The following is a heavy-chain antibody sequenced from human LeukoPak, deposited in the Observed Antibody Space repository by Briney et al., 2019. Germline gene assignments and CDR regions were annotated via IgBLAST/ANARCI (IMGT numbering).Heavy chain of an antibody. Sequence: PSETLSLACTVSGGSISIIDYYWGWVRQSPGKGLEWIGSVYYSGSTYYHPSLKSRVAISVDTSKKQFSLKLSSVTAADTAVYYCARHGTNHFYDYWGQRTLVTVSS. CDR1: GGSISIIDYY. J-gene: IGHJ4*02. V-gene: IGHV4-39*01. CDR2: VYYSGST. D-gene: IGHD1-26*01. CDR3: ARHGTNHFYDY.